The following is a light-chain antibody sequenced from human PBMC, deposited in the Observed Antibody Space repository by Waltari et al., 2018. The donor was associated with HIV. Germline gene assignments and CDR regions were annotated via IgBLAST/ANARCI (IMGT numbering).Light chain of an antibody. V-gene: IGKV1-39*01. CDR1: QTISKF. Sequence: DIQMTQSPSSLSASVGDRVVVTCRANQTISKFLNWYQHKPGKAPNLLISSVSNLHGGVPSRFGGSGSGTDFALTITSLQPEDFALYYFQQTYSAPWTFGQGT. CDR3: QQTYSAPWT. CDR2: SVS. J-gene: IGKJ1*01.